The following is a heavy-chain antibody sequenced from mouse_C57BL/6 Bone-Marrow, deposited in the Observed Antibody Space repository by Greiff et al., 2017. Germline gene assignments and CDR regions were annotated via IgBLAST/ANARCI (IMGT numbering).Heavy chain of an antibody. CDR1: GYTFTDYY. CDR3: AREGIHRYGMDY. Sequence: EVQLQQSGPVLVKPGASVKMSCAASGYTFTDYYMNWVRQSPGKRLEWIGVISHDNGGTCYNHNLKGKVTFTIDNSSSTAYLEMNNLKSEDSAVYYCAREGIHRYGMDYWGQGTLVTVSA. CDR2: ISHDNGGT. V-gene: IGHV1-19*01. J-gene: IGHJ4*01.